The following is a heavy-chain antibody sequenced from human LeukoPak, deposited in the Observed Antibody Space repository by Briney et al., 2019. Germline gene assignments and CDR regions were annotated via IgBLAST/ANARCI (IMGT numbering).Heavy chain of an antibody. D-gene: IGHD3-22*01. CDR2: IYTSGST. CDR3: ARDYYDSSGYYWWYFDY. J-gene: IGHJ4*02. Sequence: PSETLSLTCTVSGGSISSYYWSWLRQPAGKGLEWLGRIYTSGSTNYNPSLKSRVTMSVDTSKNQFSLKLSSVTAADTAVYYCARDYYDSSGYYWWYFDYWGQGTLVTVSS. V-gene: IGHV4-4*07. CDR1: GGSISSYY.